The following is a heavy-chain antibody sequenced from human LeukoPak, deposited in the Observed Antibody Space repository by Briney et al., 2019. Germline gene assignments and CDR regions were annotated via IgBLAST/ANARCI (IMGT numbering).Heavy chain of an antibody. D-gene: IGHD6-13*01. CDR2: INHSGST. CDR3: TRQHSGGMDV. CDR1: GGSFSGYY. Sequence: SETLSLTCAVYGGSFSGYYWSWIRQPPGKGLEWIGEINHSGSTNYNPSLKSRVTISVDTSKNQFSLKLSSVTAADTAVYYCTRQHSGGMDVWGQGTTVTVSS. V-gene: IGHV4-34*01. J-gene: IGHJ6*02.